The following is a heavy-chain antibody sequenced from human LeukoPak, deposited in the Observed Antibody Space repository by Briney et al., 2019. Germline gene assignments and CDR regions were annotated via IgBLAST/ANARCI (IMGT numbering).Heavy chain of an antibody. CDR3: ARGPPPPWDLLGGVGRVTFYSDY. D-gene: IGHD1-26*01. Sequence: SETLSLTCTVSGGSISSYYWSWIRQPPGKGLEWIGYIYYSGSTNYNPSLKSRVTISVDTSKNQFSLKLSSVTAADTAVYYCARGPPPPWDLLGGVGRVTFYSDYWGQGTLVTVSS. J-gene: IGHJ4*02. CDR1: GGSISSYY. CDR2: IYYSGST. V-gene: IGHV4-59*01.